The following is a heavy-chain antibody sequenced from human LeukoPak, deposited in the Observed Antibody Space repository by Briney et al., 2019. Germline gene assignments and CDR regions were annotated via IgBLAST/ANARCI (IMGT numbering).Heavy chain of an antibody. Sequence: ASVKVSCKASGYTFTGYYMHWVRQAPGQGLEWMGCINPNSGVTNYAQKFQGRVTMTRDTSISTAYMELSRLRSDDTAVYYCARDTSDSSGYLPYWGQGTLVTVSS. J-gene: IGHJ4*02. D-gene: IGHD3-22*01. CDR1: GYTFTGYY. CDR3: ARDTSDSSGYLPY. CDR2: INPNSGVT. V-gene: IGHV1-2*02.